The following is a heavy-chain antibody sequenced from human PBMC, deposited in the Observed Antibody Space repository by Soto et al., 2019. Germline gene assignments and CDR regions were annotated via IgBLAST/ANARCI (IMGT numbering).Heavy chain of an antibody. CDR3: ARDGGRYCSGGSCSDAFDI. D-gene: IGHD2-15*01. J-gene: IGHJ3*02. Sequence: ASVKVSCKASGGSFSSYSISWVRQAPGQGLEWMGRTIPLLNIANYAQKFQGRVTITADESTSTAYMELSSLRSEDTAVYYCARDGGRYCSGGSCSDAFDIWGQGTMVTVSS. CDR2: TIPLLNIA. V-gene: IGHV1-69*04. CDR1: GGSFSSYS.